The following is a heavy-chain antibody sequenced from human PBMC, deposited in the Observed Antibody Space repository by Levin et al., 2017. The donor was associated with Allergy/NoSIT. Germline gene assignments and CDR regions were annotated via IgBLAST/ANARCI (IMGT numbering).Heavy chain of an antibody. CDR2: IRQDGNKK. V-gene: IGHV3-7*03. D-gene: IGHD3-3*02. Sequence: LSLTCAASGFTFSSYWMNWVRQAPGKGLEWVANIRQDGNKKYYGDSVKGRFTISRDNAENSLYLQMNDLRAEDTAVYYCARDAFPSYYYYMDVWGKGTAVTVSS. CDR1: GFTFSSYW. J-gene: IGHJ6*03. CDR3: ARDAFPSYYYYMDV.